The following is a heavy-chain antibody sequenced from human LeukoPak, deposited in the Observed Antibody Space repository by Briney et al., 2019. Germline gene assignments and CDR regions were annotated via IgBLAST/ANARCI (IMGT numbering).Heavy chain of an antibody. Sequence: PGGSLRLSCAASGFTFTDYAVTWVRQAPGKGLEWVSTFDSDGSTYYADSVKGRFTISRDSSRNTLYLQMDDLRAEDTAVYYCAKDRSGSRNWGQGTLVTVSS. V-gene: IGHV3-23*01. D-gene: IGHD3-3*01. CDR2: FDSDGST. CDR3: AKDRSGSRN. J-gene: IGHJ4*02. CDR1: GFTFTDYA.